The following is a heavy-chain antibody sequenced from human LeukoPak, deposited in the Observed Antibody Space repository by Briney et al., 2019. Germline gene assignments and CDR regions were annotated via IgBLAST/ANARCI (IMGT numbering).Heavy chain of an antibody. CDR1: GYTFTGYY. V-gene: IGHV1-2*02. D-gene: IGHD3-16*01. Sequence: ASVKVSCKASGYTFTGYYMHWVRQAAGQGREWMGWINPNSGGTNYAQKFQGRVTMTRDTSISTAYMELSRLRSDDTAVYYCARGDDYVWGSYWHLDYWGQGTLVTVSS. CDR2: INPNSGGT. CDR3: ARGDDYVWGSYWHLDY. J-gene: IGHJ4*02.